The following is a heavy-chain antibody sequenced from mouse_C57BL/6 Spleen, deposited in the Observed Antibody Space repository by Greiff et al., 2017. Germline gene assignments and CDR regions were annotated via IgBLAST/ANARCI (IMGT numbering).Heavy chain of an antibody. J-gene: IGHJ2*01. Sequence: EVQRVESGGGLVKPGGSLKLSCAASGFTFSSYAMSWVRQTPEKRLEWVATISDGGSYTYYPDNVKGRFTISRDNAKNNLYLQMSHLKSEDTAMYYCARDGGYYYGSSLFDYWGQGTTLTVSS. CDR3: ARDGGYYYGSSLFDY. D-gene: IGHD1-1*01. CDR1: GFTFSSYA. V-gene: IGHV5-4*01. CDR2: ISDGGSYT.